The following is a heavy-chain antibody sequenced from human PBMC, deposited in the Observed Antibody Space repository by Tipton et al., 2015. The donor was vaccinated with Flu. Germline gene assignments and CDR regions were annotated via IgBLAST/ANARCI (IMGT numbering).Heavy chain of an antibody. D-gene: IGHD3-10*01. CDR3: ARGLHYYGSGNYYFDY. V-gene: IGHV4-39*07. J-gene: IGHJ4*02. CDR1: GGSISSGGYY. Sequence: TLSLTCTVSGGSISSGGYYWSWIRQPPGKGLEWIGSIYYSGSTYYNPSLKSRVTISVDTSKNQFSLKLSSVTAADTAVYYCARGLHYYGSGNYYFDYWGQGTLVTVSS. CDR2: IYYSGST.